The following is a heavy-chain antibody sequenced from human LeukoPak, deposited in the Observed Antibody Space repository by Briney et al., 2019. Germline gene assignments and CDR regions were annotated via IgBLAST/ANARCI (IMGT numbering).Heavy chain of an antibody. D-gene: IGHD3-10*01. J-gene: IGHJ6*02. Sequence: SVKVSCKASGFTFTSSAMQWVRQARGQRLEWIGWIDVGSGNTNYAQKFQERVTITRDMSTSTAYMELSSLRSEDTAVYYCAAEFGVVFGYYYGSGSSEYGMDVWGQGTTVTVSS. CDR1: GFTFTSSA. V-gene: IGHV1-58*02. CDR2: IDVGSGNT. CDR3: AAEFGVVFGYYYGSGSSEYGMDV.